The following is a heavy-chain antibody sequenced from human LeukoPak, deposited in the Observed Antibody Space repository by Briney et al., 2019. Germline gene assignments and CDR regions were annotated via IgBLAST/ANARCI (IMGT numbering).Heavy chain of an antibody. CDR2: INHSGST. CDR3: ARRVGRYFGERAYYYNYMDV. CDR1: GGSFSGYY. V-gene: IGHV4-34*01. Sequence: HPSETLSLTCAVYGGSFSGYYWSWIRQPPGKGLEWIGEINHSGSTNYNPSLKSRVTISVDTSKKQFSLKLSSVTAADTAVYYCARRVGRYFGERAYYYNYMDVWGKGTTVTISS. D-gene: IGHD3-10*01. J-gene: IGHJ6*03.